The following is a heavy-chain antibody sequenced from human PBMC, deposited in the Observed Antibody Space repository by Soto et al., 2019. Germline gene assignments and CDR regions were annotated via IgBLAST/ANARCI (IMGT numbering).Heavy chain of an antibody. J-gene: IGHJ5*02. Sequence: EVQLLESGGGLVQPGGSLRLSCAGSGFTFSTYAISWVRQAPGKGLEWVSASGTTGRTYYADSVKGRFTISRDNSKKTVYLQMNSLGAEDTAVYYCAKDGASGNGRLDWFDPWGQGTLVTVSS. V-gene: IGHV3-23*01. CDR1: GFTFSTYA. D-gene: IGHD2-15*01. CDR2: SGTTGRT. CDR3: AKDGASGNGRLDWFDP.